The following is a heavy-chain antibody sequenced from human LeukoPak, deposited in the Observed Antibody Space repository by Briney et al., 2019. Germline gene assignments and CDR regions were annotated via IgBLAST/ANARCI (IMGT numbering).Heavy chain of an antibody. CDR1: GYTFTGHY. CDR2: INPNTNDA. CDR3: TSAPLDCSTTSCRLLDF. Sequence: GAPVKVSCKASGYTFTGHYMHWVRQAPRQGLDWMGRINPNTNDADYAQKFQGRVSMTTDTPISTAFMEVSRLTSDDTAVYYCTSAPLDCSTTSCRLLDFWGQGTLVTVSS. D-gene: IGHD2-2*01. J-gene: IGHJ4*02. V-gene: IGHV1-2*06.